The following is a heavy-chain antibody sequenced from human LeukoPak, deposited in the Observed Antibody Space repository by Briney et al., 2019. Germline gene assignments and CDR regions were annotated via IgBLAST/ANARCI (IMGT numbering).Heavy chain of an antibody. D-gene: IGHD1-26*01. CDR2: ISSSGSTI. CDR1: GFTFSDYY. Sequence: GGSPRLSCAASGFTFSDYYMSWIRQAPGKGLEWVSYISSSGSTIYYADSVKGRFTISRDNAKNSLYLQMNSLRAEDTAVYYCARDLFHRRWELISHAFDIWGQGTMVTVSS. J-gene: IGHJ3*02. V-gene: IGHV3-11*01. CDR3: ARDLFHRRWELISHAFDI.